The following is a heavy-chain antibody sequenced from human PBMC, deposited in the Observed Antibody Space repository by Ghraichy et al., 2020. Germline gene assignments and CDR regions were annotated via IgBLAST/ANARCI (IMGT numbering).Heavy chain of an antibody. J-gene: IGHJ4*02. CDR1: GFTFSSYW. CDR3: ARVRIAARPYKNRYYFDY. V-gene: IGHV3-7*01. Sequence: GGSLRLSCAASGFTFSSYWMSWVRQAPGKGLEWVANIKQDGSEKYYVDSVKGRFTISRDNAKNSLYLQMNSLRAEDTAVYYCARVRIAARPYKNRYYFDYWGQGTLVTVSS. CDR2: IKQDGSEK. D-gene: IGHD6-6*01.